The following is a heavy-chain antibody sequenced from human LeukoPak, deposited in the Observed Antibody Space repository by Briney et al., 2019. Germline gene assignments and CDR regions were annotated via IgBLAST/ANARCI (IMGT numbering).Heavy chain of an antibody. CDR1: GFTFSSYA. CDR2: ISYDGSNK. CDR3: ARDHFEDYYDSSGYYSTIYFDY. Sequence: GGALRLSCAASGFTFSSYAMHWVRQAPGKGLEWVAVISYDGSNKYYADAVKGRFTISRDNSKNTLYLQMNSLSAEDTAVYYCARDHFEDYYDSSGYYSTIYFDYWGQGTLVTVSS. D-gene: IGHD3-22*01. V-gene: IGHV3-30-3*01. J-gene: IGHJ4*02.